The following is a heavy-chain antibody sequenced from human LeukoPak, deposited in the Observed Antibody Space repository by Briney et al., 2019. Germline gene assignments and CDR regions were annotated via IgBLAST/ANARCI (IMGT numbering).Heavy chain of an antibody. CDR1: GYTFASYD. V-gene: IGHV1-46*01. CDR3: ARDHSSGWYHFDY. Sequence: ASVNASCKASGYTFASYDMHWVRQAPGQGLEWMGIINPSGGSTSYAQKFQGRVTMTRDTSTSTVYMELSSLRSEDTAVYYCARDHSSGWYHFDYWGQGTLVTVSS. CDR2: INPSGGST. J-gene: IGHJ4*02. D-gene: IGHD6-19*01.